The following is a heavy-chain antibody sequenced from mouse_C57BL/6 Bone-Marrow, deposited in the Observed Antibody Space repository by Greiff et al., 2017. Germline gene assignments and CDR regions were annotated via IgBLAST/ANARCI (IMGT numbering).Heavy chain of an antibody. J-gene: IGHJ2*01. D-gene: IGHD1-1*01. CDR3: ARLRYIDY. CDR1: GFTFSSYG. Sequence: EVQLVESGGDLVKPGGSLKLSCAASGFTFSSYGMSWVRQTPDKRLEWVATISSGGSYTYSPDSVKGRFTISRDNAKNTLYLQMSSLKSEDTAMYYCARLRYIDYWGQGTTLTVSS. CDR2: ISSGGSYT. V-gene: IGHV5-6*01.